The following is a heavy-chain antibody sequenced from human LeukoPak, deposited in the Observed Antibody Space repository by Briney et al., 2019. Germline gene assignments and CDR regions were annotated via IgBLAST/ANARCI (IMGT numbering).Heavy chain of an antibody. Sequence: SETLSLTCAVYGSSFHNYYWTWIRQPPGKRLEWLGEIGHSGGTNYNPSLNRRVTLSLDTSKNQFSLRLTSVTAADTAVYYCARSGTYQHSSAYDYWGQGNLVTVSS. CDR3: ARSGTYQHSSAYDY. CDR1: GSSFHNYY. J-gene: IGHJ4*01. CDR2: IGHSGGT. V-gene: IGHV4-34*01. D-gene: IGHD3-10*01.